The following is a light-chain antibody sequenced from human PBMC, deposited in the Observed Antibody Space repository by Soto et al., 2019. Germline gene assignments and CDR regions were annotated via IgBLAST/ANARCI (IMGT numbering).Light chain of an antibody. Sequence: SVLTQPASVSGSPGQSITISCTGTNCDVGGYNYVSWYQQHPGKAPELMIYEVSHRPSGVSNRFSGSKSDNTASLTISGLQAEDEADYYCSSYTSISTLYVFGTGTKVTVL. V-gene: IGLV2-14*01. CDR1: NCDVGGYNY. CDR2: EVS. J-gene: IGLJ1*01. CDR3: SSYTSISTLYV.